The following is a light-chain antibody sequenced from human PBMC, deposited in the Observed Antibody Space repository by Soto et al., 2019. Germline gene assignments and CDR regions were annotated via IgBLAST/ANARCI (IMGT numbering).Light chain of an antibody. CDR3: SSFRATTARDGRV. Sequence: NFMLTQPHSVSESPGKTVTISCTRSSGSIASNYVQWYQQRPGSAPTPVIYEVFNRPSGVSDRFSGSKSGDTASLTISGLQAEDEADYYCSSFRATTARDGRVFGGGTKLTVL. J-gene: IGLJ3*02. CDR1: SGSIASNY. CDR2: EVF. V-gene: IGLV6-57*04.